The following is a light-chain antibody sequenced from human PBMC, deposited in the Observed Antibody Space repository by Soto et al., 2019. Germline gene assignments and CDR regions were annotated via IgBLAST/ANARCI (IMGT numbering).Light chain of an antibody. CDR2: DVS. CDR3: SSYTSSSGYV. Sequence: QSVLTHPASVSGSPGQSSTISCTGTSSDVGGYNYVSWYQQHPGKAPKLMIYDVSNRPSGVSNRFSGSKSGNTASLTISGLQAEDEADYYCSSYTSSSGYVFGTGTKVTVL. CDR1: SSDVGGYNY. V-gene: IGLV2-14*01. J-gene: IGLJ1*01.